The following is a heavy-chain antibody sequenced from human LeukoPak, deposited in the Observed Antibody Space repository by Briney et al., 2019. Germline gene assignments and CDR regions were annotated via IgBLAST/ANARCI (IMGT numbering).Heavy chain of an antibody. V-gene: IGHV3-30-3*01. CDR3: ARWVITPYYGMDV. CDR1: GFTFSSYA. J-gene: IGHJ6*02. CDR2: ISYDGSNK. D-gene: IGHD3-16*01. Sequence: GGSLRLSCAASGFTFSSYAMHWVRQAPGKGLEWVAVISYDGSNKYYADSVKGRFTISRDNSKNTLYLQMNSLRGEDTALYYCARWVITPYYGMDVWGRGTTVTVSS.